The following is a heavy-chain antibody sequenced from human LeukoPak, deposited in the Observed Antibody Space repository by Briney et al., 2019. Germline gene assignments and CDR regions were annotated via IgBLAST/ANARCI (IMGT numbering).Heavy chain of an antibody. J-gene: IGHJ4*02. V-gene: IGHV4-34*01. D-gene: IGHD6-19*01. CDR3: ALIGLDNSSGWYEGAY. CDR2: INHSGTT. Sequence: SETLSLTCAVYGGSFSGYYWSWIRQPPGKGLEWIGEINHSGTTNYNPSLKSRVTISVDTSKNQFSLKLSSVTAADTAVYYCALIGLDNSSGWYEGAYWGQGTLVTVSS. CDR1: GGSFSGYY.